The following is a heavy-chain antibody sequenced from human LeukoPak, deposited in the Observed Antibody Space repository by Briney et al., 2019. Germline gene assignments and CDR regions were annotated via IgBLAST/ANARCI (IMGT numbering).Heavy chain of an antibody. CDR1: GYTFTSYG. J-gene: IGHJ3*02. CDR3: ARVTETYYDSSGYFSAFDI. D-gene: IGHD3-22*01. CDR2: ISPYNDNT. V-gene: IGHV1-18*01. Sequence: ASVKVSCKASGYTFTSYGISWVRQAPGQGLEWMGWISPYNDNTNYAQRLQGRVSMTTDTSTSTAYMELRSLRSDDTAVYYCARVTETYYDSSGYFSAFDIWGQGTMVTVSS.